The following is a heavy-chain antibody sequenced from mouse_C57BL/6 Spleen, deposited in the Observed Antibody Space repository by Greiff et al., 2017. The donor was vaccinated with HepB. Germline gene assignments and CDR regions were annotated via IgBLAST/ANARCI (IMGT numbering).Heavy chain of an antibody. CDR3: ARYYGYDEAWFAY. J-gene: IGHJ3*01. D-gene: IGHD2-2*01. Sequence: VQLVESGPGLVQPSQSLSITCTVSGFSLTSYGVHWVRQSPGKGLEWLGVIWSGGSTDYNAAFISRLSTSKDNSKSQVFFKMNSLQADDTAIYYCARYYGYDEAWFAYWGQGTLVTVSA. CDR2: IWSGGST. CDR1: GFSLTSYG. V-gene: IGHV2-2*01.